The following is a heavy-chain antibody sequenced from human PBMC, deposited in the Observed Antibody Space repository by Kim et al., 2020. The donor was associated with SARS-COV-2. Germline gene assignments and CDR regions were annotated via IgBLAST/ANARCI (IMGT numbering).Heavy chain of an antibody. CDR2: IGTAGDT. V-gene: IGHV3-13*01. CDR3: ARDMIAARQGYYYYYGMDV. CDR1: GFTFSSYD. Sequence: GGSLRLSCAASGFTFSSYDMHWVRQATGKGLEWVSAIGTAGDTYYPGSVKGRFTISRENAKNSLYLQMNSLRAGDTAVYYCARDMIAARQGYYYYYGMDVWGQGTTVTVSS. J-gene: IGHJ6*02. D-gene: IGHD6-6*01.